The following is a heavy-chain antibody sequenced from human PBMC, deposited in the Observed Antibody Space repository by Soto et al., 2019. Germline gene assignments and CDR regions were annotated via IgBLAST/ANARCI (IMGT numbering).Heavy chain of an antibody. J-gene: IGHJ2*01. V-gene: IGHV4-61*01. CDR1: GGSVSSGSYY. Sequence: SETLSLTCTVSGGSVSSGSYYWSWIRQPPGKGLEWIGYIYYSGSTNYNPSLKSRVTISVDTSKNQFSLKLSSVTAADTAVYYCATANASLCGGAHREYFYLCGRG. CDR2: IYYSGST. CDR3: ATANASLCGGAHREYFYL. D-gene: IGHD1-1*01.